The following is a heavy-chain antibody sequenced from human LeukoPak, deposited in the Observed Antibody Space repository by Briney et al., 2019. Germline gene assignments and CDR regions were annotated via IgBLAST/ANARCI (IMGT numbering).Heavy chain of an antibody. V-gene: IGHV3-23*01. CDR1: GFTFSSYS. CDR3: ATTRGDIVVVPAAIDYYFDY. CDR2: ISGSGGST. Sequence: GGSLRLSCAASGFTFSSYSMNWVRQAPGKGLEWVSAISGSGGSTYYADSVKGRFTISRDNSKNTLYLQMNSLRAEDTAVYYCATTRGDIVVVPAAIDYYFDYWGQGTLVTVSS. J-gene: IGHJ4*02. D-gene: IGHD2-2*01.